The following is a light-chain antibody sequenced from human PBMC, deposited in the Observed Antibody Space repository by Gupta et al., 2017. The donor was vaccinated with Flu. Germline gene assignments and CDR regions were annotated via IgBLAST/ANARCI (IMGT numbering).Light chain of an antibody. CDR3: QQHLNYPIT. Sequence: DIQMTQSPSTLSASVGDRVTITCRASQSINNWLAWYQVRPGRAPKLLIYKASNLESGVPSRFSGSESGTAFTLTISSLQPDDSGTYYCQQHLNYPITFGGGTRVDIK. V-gene: IGKV1-5*03. J-gene: IGKJ4*01. CDR1: QSINNW. CDR2: KAS.